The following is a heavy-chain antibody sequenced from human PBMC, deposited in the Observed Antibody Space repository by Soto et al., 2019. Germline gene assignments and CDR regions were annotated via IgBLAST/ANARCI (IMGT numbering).Heavy chain of an antibody. V-gene: IGHV3-64D*06. CDR2: ISTSGRST. D-gene: IGHD3-3*01. J-gene: IGHJ4*02. Sequence: GGSLGPSCSASGFSFRDSAMHWVRQAPGKQIEYVSAISTSGRSTFYSDSVKGRFTISRDNSKNTVHLQMSSLRAGATAMYYCLGDIFGVVIFDSWGQGTPVTVSS. CDR1: GFSFRDSA. CDR3: LGDIFGVVIFDS.